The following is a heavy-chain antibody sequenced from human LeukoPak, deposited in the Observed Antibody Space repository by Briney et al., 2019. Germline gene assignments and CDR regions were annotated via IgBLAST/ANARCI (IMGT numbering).Heavy chain of an antibody. CDR2: IYTSGST. CDR3: ARVGYGYLDY. CDR1: GGSISSGSYY. J-gene: IGHJ4*02. Sequence: SETLSLTCTVSGGSISSGSYYWSWIRQPAGKGLEWIGRIYTSGSTNYNPSLKSRVTISVDTSKNQFSLKLSSVTAADTAVYYCARVGYGYLDYWGQGTLVTVSS. D-gene: IGHD5-18*01. V-gene: IGHV4-61*02.